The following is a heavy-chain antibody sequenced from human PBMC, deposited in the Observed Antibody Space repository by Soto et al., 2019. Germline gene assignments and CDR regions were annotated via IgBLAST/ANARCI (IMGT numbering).Heavy chain of an antibody. CDR1: GFSFSMYS. Sequence: GGSLRLSCAAYGFSFSMYSMNWVRQAPGKGLEWVSYISSNSATIYDTDSWRGRFTISRDNAKNSLYLQMNSLRDEDTAVYYCAREDILGTRSFDYWGQGTLVTVSS. CDR3: AREDILGTRSFDY. V-gene: IGHV3-48*02. J-gene: IGHJ4*02. CDR2: ISSNSATI. D-gene: IGHD1-26*01.